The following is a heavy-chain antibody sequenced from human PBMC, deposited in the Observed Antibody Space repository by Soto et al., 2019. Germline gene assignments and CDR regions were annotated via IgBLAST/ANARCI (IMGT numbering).Heavy chain of an antibody. D-gene: IGHD5-18*01. CDR3: ARETGYTFGSLNY. CDR1: GYKFTDYA. CDR2: MNAGVGNT. J-gene: IGHJ4*02. V-gene: IGHV1-3*01. Sequence: HVELVQSGADVKKPGASVTISCKASGYKFTDYALHWVRQAPGQRLEWMGWMNAGVGNTLYSQKFQGKITITRDTSASTAYMELNRLKSKATAIYYCARETGYTFGSLNYWGPGTLVTVSS.